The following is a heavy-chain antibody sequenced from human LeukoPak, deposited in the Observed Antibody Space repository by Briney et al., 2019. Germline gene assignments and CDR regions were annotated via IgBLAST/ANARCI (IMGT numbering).Heavy chain of an antibody. CDR3: ARPHWGAEGSYFDY. CDR2: IIPIFGTA. D-gene: IGHD7-27*01. V-gene: IGHV1-69*05. CDR1: GGTFSSYA. J-gene: IGHJ4*02. Sequence: ASVKVSCKASGGTFSSYAISWVRQAPGQGLEWMGGIIPIFGTANYAQKFQGRVTITTDESTSTAYMELSSLRSEDTAVYYCARPHWGAEGSYFDYWGQGTLVTVSS.